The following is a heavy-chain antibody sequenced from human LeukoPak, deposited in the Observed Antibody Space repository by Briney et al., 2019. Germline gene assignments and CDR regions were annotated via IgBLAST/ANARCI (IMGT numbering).Heavy chain of an antibody. D-gene: IGHD5-12*01. CDR3: AAAMYSGYDWYSARL. V-gene: IGHV1-58*01. CDR2: IFVGSGNT. CDR1: GFTFTSAA. J-gene: IGHJ4*02. Sequence: SVKVSCKASGFTFTSAAVQWVRQARGHRLEWIGWIFVGSGNTNYAQKFQERVTITRDMSTSTAYMELSSLRSEDTAVYYCAAAMYSGYDWYSARLWGQGTLVTVSS.